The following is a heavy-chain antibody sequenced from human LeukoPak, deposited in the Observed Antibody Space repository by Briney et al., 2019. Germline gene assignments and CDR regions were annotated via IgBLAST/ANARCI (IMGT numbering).Heavy chain of an antibody. CDR3: ARKYSGS. V-gene: IGHV3-7*01. CDR1: GFTFISYW. CDR2: IKQDGSEK. J-gene: IGHJ4*02. D-gene: IGHD1-26*01. Sequence: PGGSLRLSCAASGFTFISYWMSWVRQAPGKGLEWVANIKQDGSEKYYVDSVKGRFTISRDNAKNSLYLQMNSLRAEDTAVYYCARKYSGSWGQGTLVTVSS.